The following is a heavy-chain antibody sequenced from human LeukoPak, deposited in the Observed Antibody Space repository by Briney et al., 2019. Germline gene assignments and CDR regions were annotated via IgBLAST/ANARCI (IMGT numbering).Heavy chain of an antibody. CDR3: ARAANYDFWSGYLGSHKAAFDY. D-gene: IGHD3-3*01. J-gene: IGHJ4*02. V-gene: IGHV1-18*01. CDR2: ISAYNGNT. Sequence: ASVKVSCKASGYTFTSYGISWVRQAPGQGLEWMGWISAYNGNTNYAQKLQGRVTMTTDTSTSTAYMELRSLRSDDTAVYYCARAANYDFWSGYLGSHKAAFDYWGQGTLVTVSS. CDR1: GYTFTSYG.